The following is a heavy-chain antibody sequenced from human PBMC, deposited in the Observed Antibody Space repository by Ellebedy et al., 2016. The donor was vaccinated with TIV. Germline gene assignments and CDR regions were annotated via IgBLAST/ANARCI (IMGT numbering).Heavy chain of an antibody. Sequence: SVKVSXXASGGTFSSYAISWVRQAPGQGLEWMGGIIPIFGTANYAQKFQGRVTITADESTSTAYMELSSLRSEDTAVYYCNVVVAATGFSYWGQGTLVTVSS. V-gene: IGHV1-69*13. J-gene: IGHJ4*02. CDR3: NVVVAATGFSY. CDR1: GGTFSSYA. D-gene: IGHD2-15*01. CDR2: IIPIFGTA.